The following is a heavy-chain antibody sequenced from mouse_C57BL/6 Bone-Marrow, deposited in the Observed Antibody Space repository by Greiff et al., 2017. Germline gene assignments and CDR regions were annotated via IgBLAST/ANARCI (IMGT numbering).Heavy chain of an antibody. V-gene: IGHV1-76*01. CDR1: GYTFTDYY. J-gene: IGHJ1*03. D-gene: IGHD1-1*01. Sequence: QVQLQQSGAELVRPGASVKLSCKASGYTFTDYYINWVKQRPGQGLEWIARIYPGSGNTYYNEKFKGKATLTAEKSSSTAYMQLSSLTSEDSAVYFCARDYYGSVWYFDVWGTGTTGTVSS. CDR3: ARDYYGSVWYFDV. CDR2: IYPGSGNT.